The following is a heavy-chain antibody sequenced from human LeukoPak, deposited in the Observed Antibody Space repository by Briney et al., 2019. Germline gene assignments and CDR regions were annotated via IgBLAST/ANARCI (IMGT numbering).Heavy chain of an antibody. Sequence: ASVKVSCKASGYTFTNYHLHWVRQAPGQGLEWMGIINPSGGSTSYAQKFQDRVTMTRDTSTSTAYMELNSLTSEDTAVYYCARATWYGGNPSGAFDIWGQGTMVTVSS. J-gene: IGHJ3*02. CDR2: INPSGGST. CDR3: ARATWYGGNPSGAFDI. D-gene: IGHD4/OR15-4a*01. CDR1: GYTFTNYH. V-gene: IGHV1-46*01.